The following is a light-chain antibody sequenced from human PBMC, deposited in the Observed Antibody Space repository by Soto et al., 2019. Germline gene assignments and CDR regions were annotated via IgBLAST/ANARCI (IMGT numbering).Light chain of an antibody. J-gene: IGKJ5*01. CDR2: DAS. CDR1: QSVSSH. Sequence: IVLTQSPVTLSLSLGERSTLSCRASQSVSSHLAWYQQKPGQAPRLLIYDASNRATGIPARFSGSGSATDFTLTISSLEPEDFAVYYCQQRSSWITFGQGTRLEIK. CDR3: QQRSSWIT. V-gene: IGKV3-11*01.